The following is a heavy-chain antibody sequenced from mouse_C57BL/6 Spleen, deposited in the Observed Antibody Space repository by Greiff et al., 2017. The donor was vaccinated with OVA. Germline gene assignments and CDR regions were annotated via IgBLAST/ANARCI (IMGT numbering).Heavy chain of an antibody. CDR3: ARRHYYGSSLYWYFDV. CDR2: INPNNGGT. Sequence: VQLKESGPELVKPGASVKIPCKASGYTFTDYNMDWVKQSHGKSLEWIGDINPNNGGTIYNQKFKGKATLTVDKSSSTAYMELRSLTSEDTAVYYCARRHYYGSSLYWYFDVWGTGTTVTVSS. V-gene: IGHV1-18*01. J-gene: IGHJ1*03. CDR1: GYTFTDYN. D-gene: IGHD1-1*01.